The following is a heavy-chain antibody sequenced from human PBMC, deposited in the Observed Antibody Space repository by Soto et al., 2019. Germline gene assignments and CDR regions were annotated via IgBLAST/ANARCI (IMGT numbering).Heavy chain of an antibody. D-gene: IGHD6-13*01. CDR2: TSSSGTYI. CDR1: GFTFSTYS. V-gene: IGHV3-21*01. J-gene: IGHJ4*02. CDR3: ARDAIAAAGGYFDY. Sequence: GGSLRLSCAASGFTFSTYSMNWVRQAPGKGLEWVSSTSSSGTYIYYADSVKGRFTISRENAKNSLYLQMNGLRAEDTAVYYCARDAIAAAGGYFDYWGQGTLVP.